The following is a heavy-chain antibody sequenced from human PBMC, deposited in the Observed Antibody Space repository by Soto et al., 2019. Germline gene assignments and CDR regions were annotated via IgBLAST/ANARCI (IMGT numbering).Heavy chain of an antibody. V-gene: IGHV4-59*01. Sequence: GPGPRRSSETLSLTCTISGGSISVYYWSWIRQSPRQGLEWIGYVYDNGRPYYSPSLKSRVTISADTSKNQISLKLTSATAADTAVYYCARGVGSSPPRYWGRGTLVTVSS. CDR2: VYDNGRP. CDR3: ARGVGSSPPRY. D-gene: IGHD3-9*01. J-gene: IGHJ4*02. CDR1: GGSISVYY.